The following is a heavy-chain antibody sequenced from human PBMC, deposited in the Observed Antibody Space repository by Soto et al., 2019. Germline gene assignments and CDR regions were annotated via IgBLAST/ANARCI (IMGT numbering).Heavy chain of an antibody. D-gene: IGHD2-15*01. J-gene: IGHJ4*02. CDR3: ATQVVRGYYFDY. V-gene: IGHV1-69*13. Sequence: SLKVSCKASGGTFSSYAISWVRQAPGQGLEWMGGIIPIFGTANYAQKFQGRVTITADESTSTAYIELSSLRSEDTAVYYCATQVVRGYYFDYWGQGTLVTVSS. CDR1: GGTFSSYA. CDR2: IIPIFGTA.